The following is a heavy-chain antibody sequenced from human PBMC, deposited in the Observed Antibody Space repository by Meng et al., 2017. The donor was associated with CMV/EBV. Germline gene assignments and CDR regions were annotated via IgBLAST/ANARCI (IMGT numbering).Heavy chain of an antibody. CDR3: ARLKLLSCWFDP. CDR2: IYYSGST. V-gene: IGHV4-39*01. D-gene: IGHD2-2*01. CDR1: GFTFSSYSMN. J-gene: IGHJ5*02. Sequence: ESLKISCAASGFTFSSYSMNWVRQAPGKGLEWIGSIYYSGSTYYNPSLKSRVTISVDTSKNQFSLKLSSVTAADTAVYYCARLKLLSCWFDPWGQGTLVTVSS.